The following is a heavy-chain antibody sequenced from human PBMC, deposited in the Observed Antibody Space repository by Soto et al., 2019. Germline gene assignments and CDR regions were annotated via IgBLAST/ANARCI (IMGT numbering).Heavy chain of an antibody. D-gene: IGHD3-3*01. V-gene: IGHV1-46*01. CDR1: GYTFTSYY. J-gene: IGHJ6*02. CDR2: INPSGGST. Sequence: GASVKVSCKASGYTFTSYYMHWVRQAPGQRLEKMGIINPSGGSTSYAQKFQGRVTMTRDTSTSTVDMELSSLRSEDTAVYYCARDLHDFWSGYYSADYYYYGMDVWGQGTTVTVSS. CDR3: ARDLHDFWSGYYSADYYYYGMDV.